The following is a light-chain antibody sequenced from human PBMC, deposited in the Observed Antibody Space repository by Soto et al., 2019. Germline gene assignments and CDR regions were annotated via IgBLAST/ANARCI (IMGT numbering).Light chain of an antibody. CDR2: GNS. CDR3: QSFDISLSGVV. CDR1: SSNIGAGYD. J-gene: IGLJ3*02. V-gene: IGLV1-40*01. Sequence: QSVLTQPPSVSGAPGQRVTISCTGSSSNIGAGYDVHWYQQLPGTAPKLLIYGNSNRPSGVPDRFSGSKSDTSASLAITGLRVEGEADYYCQSFDISLSGVVFGGGTKLTAL.